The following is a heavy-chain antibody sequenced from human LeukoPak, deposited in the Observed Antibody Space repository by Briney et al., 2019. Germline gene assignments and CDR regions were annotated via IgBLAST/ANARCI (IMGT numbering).Heavy chain of an antibody. CDR1: GFTFSSYA. Sequence: GGSLRLSCAASGFTFSSYAMSWVRQAPGKGLEWVSAISGSGGSTYYADSVKGRFTISRDNSKNTLYLQMNNLRAEDTAVYYCAKDGKQVVQKHWGQGTLVTVSS. D-gene: IGHD6-13*01. CDR2: ISGSGGST. V-gene: IGHV3-23*01. CDR3: AKDGKQVVQKH. J-gene: IGHJ1*01.